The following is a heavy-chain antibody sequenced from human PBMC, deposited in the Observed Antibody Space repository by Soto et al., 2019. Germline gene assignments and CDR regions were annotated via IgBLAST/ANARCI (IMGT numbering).Heavy chain of an antibody. Sequence: GGSLRLSCAASGFTLSGYSMNWVRQAPGKGLEWVSSISSSSSYIYYADSVKGRFTISRDNAKNSLYLQMNSLRAEDTAVYYCAREQYNWNLAGYGMDVWGQGTTVTVSS. CDR1: GFTLSGYS. D-gene: IGHD1-7*01. J-gene: IGHJ6*02. CDR3: AREQYNWNLAGYGMDV. CDR2: ISSSSSYI. V-gene: IGHV3-21*01.